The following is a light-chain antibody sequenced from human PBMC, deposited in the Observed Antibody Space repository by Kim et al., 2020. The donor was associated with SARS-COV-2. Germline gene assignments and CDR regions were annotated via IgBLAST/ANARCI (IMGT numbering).Light chain of an antibody. CDR2: RNN. CDR3: AAWDDSLSGQI. V-gene: IGLV1-47*01. CDR1: SSNLVSNS. Sequence: GQRVNIACSGSSSNLVSNSVYWYQRLPGTAPKLLIYRNNQRPSGVPDRFSGSKSGTSASLAISGLRSEDEADYYCAAWDDSLSGQIFGTGTKVTVL. J-gene: IGLJ1*01.